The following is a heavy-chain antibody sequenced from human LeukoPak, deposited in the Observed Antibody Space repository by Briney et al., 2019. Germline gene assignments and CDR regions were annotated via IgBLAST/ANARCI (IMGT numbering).Heavy chain of an antibody. CDR1: GYTFPSHY. D-gene: IGHD2-8*01. CDR2: INPSGDRT. Sequence: ASVKVSCKTSGYTFPSHYMHWVRQAPGQGLEWMGAINPSGDRTNYAQNFQGRVTMTRDTFTSTLYMELSGLRSEDTAVYYCAREKVMAGKTFDFWGQGTLVTVSS. V-gene: IGHV1-46*01. CDR3: AREKVMAGKTFDF. J-gene: IGHJ4*02.